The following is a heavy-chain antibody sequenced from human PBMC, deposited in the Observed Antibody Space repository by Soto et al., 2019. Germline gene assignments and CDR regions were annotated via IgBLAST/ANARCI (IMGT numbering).Heavy chain of an antibody. CDR1: GGSISSYY. CDR2: IYYSGST. D-gene: IGHD6-6*01. J-gene: IGHJ5*02. Sequence: SETLSLTCTVSGGSISSYYWSWIRQPPGKGLEWIGYIYYSGSTNYNPSLKSRVTISVDTSKNQFSLKLSSVTAADTAVYYCASMAARWWFDPWGQGTLVTVS. CDR3: ASMAARWWFDP. V-gene: IGHV4-59*01.